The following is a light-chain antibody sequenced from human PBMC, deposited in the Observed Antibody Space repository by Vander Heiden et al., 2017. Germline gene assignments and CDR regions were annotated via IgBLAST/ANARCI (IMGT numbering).Light chain of an antibody. V-gene: IGKV3-15*01. CDR3: QQYNKWPLT. CDR1: QSVSSN. Sequence: VMTQSPATLSVSAGEIATLSCRASQSVSSNLAWYQHKPGQAPRLLMYGASTRATGIPARCSGSGSGTEFTLTISSLQSEDFAVYYCQQYNKWPLTFGQGTRLEI. CDR2: GAS. J-gene: IGKJ5*01.